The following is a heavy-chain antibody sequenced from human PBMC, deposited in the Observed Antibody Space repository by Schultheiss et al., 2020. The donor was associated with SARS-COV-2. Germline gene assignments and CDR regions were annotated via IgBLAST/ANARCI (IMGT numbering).Heavy chain of an antibody. J-gene: IGHJ5*02. CDR2: INHSGST. Sequence: SQTLSLTCTVSGGSISSSSYYWGWIRQPPGKGLEWIGEINHSGSTNYNPSLKSRVTISVDTSKNQFSLKLSSVTAADTAVYYCARGLGIAARLDWFDPWGQGTLVTVSS. V-gene: IGHV4-39*07. CDR3: ARGLGIAARLDWFDP. CDR1: GGSISSSSYY. D-gene: IGHD6-6*01.